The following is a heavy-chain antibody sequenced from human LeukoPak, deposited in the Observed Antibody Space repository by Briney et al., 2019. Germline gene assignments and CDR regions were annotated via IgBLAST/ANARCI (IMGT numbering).Heavy chain of an antibody. J-gene: IGHJ4*02. CDR3: ARLVSWEGPYFDY. Sequence: SETLSLTCTVSGGSISSYYWSWIRQPPGKGLEWIGYIYYSGSTNYNPSLKSRVTISVDTSKNQFSLKLSSVTAADTAVYYCARLVSWEGPYFDYWGQGTLVTVSS. CDR1: GGSISSYY. CDR2: IYYSGST. D-gene: IGHD1-26*01. V-gene: IGHV4-59*08.